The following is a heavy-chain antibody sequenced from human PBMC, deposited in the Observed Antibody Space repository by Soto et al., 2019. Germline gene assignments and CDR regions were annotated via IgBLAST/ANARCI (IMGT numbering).Heavy chain of an antibody. V-gene: IGHV3-74*01. CDR1: GSIFSNYW. J-gene: IGHJ4*02. Sequence: GSLRLSCAASGSIFSNYWMHWVRQVPGKGLVWVSLINTDGRETNYADSVKVRFTVSRDNSKNTQFLQMNSLRVEDTAVYYCARDGEGYRGQGTLVTVSS. D-gene: IGHD2-21*01. CDR3: ARDGEGY. CDR2: INTDGRET.